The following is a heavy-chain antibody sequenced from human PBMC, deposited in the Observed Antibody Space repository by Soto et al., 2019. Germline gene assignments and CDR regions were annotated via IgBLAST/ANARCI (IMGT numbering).Heavy chain of an antibody. Sequence: QVQLVQSGAEVKNPGASVKVSCKASGYTFSNYYMHWVRQAPGQGLEWMGGINPNGDTTYYAQKFLGRLTGTRDTSTSTVYMELSSLRSDDTAVYYCAREGATAAKMFDYWGQGTLVTVSS. V-gene: IGHV1-46*01. CDR3: AREGATAAKMFDY. D-gene: IGHD2-2*01. CDR1: GYTFSNYY. CDR2: INPNGDTT. J-gene: IGHJ4*02.